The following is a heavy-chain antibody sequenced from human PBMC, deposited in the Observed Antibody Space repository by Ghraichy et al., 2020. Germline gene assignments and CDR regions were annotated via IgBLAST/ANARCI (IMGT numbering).Heavy chain of an antibody. CDR1: GFTFSSYA. Sequence: GGSLRLSCAASGFTFSSYAMHWVRQAPGKGLEWVAVISYDGSNKYYADSVKGRFTISRDNSKNTLYLQMNSLRAEDTAVYYCARDFSRITMVRGAKGGFDPCGQGTLVTVSS. J-gene: IGHJ5*02. CDR3: ARDFSRITMVRGAKGGFDP. D-gene: IGHD3-10*01. CDR2: ISYDGSNK. V-gene: IGHV3-30*04.